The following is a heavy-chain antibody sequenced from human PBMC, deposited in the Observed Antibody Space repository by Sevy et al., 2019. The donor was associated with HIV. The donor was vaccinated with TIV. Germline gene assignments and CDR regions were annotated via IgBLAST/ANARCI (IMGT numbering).Heavy chain of an antibody. D-gene: IGHD3-9*01. Sequence: SETLSLTCTVSGYSISSGYLWGWIRQPPGKGLEWIGSVDHTGNIYYNPSLKSRVTTSVDTSKNQFSLRLSSVTAADTAVYYCANFGRLLIINGDAFDVWGQGTMVTVSS. CDR3: ANFGRLLIINGDAFDV. CDR1: GYSISSGYL. J-gene: IGHJ3*01. V-gene: IGHV4-38-2*02. CDR2: VDHTGNI.